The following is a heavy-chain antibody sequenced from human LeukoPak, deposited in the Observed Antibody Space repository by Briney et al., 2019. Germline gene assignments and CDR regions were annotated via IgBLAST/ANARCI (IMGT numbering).Heavy chain of an antibody. Sequence: PGGSLRLSCAASGFTFSSYAMSWVRQAPGKGLEWVSAISGSGGSTYYADSVKGRFTISRDNSKNTLYLQMNSLRAEDTAVYYCAKRTANYDYSLYYFDYWGRGTLVTVSS. V-gene: IGHV3-23*01. D-gene: IGHD4-11*01. CDR1: GFTFSSYA. J-gene: IGHJ4*02. CDR3: AKRTANYDYSLYYFDY. CDR2: ISGSGGST.